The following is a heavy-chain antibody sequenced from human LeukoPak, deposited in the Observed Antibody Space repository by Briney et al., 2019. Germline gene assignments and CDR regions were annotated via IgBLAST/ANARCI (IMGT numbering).Heavy chain of an antibody. J-gene: IGHJ3*02. CDR2: IIPILGIA. CDR1: GGIFSSYA. V-gene: IGHV1-69*04. D-gene: IGHD2-21*02. Sequence: SVKVSCKASGGIFSSYAISRVRQAPGQGLEWMGRIIPILGIANYAQKFQGRVTITADKSTSTAYMELSSLRSEDTAVYYCASVVVTANDAFDIWGQGTMVTVSS. CDR3: ASVVVTANDAFDI.